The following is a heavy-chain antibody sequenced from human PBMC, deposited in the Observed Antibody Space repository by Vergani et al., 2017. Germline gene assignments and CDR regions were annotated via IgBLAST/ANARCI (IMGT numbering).Heavy chain of an antibody. CDR3: ARHSTVEWLVKLGWIDP. Sequence: QLQLQESGPGLVKPSATLSLTCSVSGASIRSSKYYWGWIRQLPGKGLEWIASIYYSGSTYYNPSLKSRVTISVDTSKNQFSLKLSSVTAADTAVYFCARHSTVEWLVKLGWIDPWGQGILVTVSS. CDR2: IYYSGST. J-gene: IGHJ5*02. CDR1: GASIRSSKYY. D-gene: IGHD6-19*01. V-gene: IGHV4-39*01.